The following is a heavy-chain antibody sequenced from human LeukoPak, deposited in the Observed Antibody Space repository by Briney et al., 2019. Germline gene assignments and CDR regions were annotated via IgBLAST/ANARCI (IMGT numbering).Heavy chain of an antibody. CDR2: ISSSSSYI. D-gene: IGHD6-13*01. J-gene: IGHJ4*02. CDR3: ASIRSSSSSSKTFDY. CDR1: GFTFSSYS. V-gene: IGHV3-21*01. Sequence: PGGSLRLSCAASGFTFSSYSMNWVRQAPGKGLEWVSSISSSSSYIYYADSVKGRFTISRDNAKNSLYLQMNSLRAEDTAVYYCASIRSSSSSSKTFDYWGQGTLVTVSS.